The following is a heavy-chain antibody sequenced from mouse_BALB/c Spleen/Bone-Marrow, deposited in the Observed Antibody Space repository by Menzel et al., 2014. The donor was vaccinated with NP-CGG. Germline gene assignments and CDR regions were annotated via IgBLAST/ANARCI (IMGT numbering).Heavy chain of an antibody. D-gene: IGHD2-1*01. J-gene: IGHJ4*01. CDR1: GFTFSDYY. V-gene: IGHV5-4*02. CDR2: INDGGSYT. Sequence: DVMLVESGGGLVKPGGSLKLSCAVSGFTFSDYYMYWVRQNPEKRLEWVATINDGGSYTYYPDSVKGRFTISRDNAKNNLYLQMSSLKSEDTAMYYCTRDGNCAMDYWGQGTSVTVSS. CDR3: TRDGNCAMDY.